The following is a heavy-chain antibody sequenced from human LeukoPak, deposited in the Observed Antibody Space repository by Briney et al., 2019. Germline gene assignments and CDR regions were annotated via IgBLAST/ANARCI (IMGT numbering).Heavy chain of an antibody. CDR1: GFTISSYG. D-gene: IGHD3-22*01. Sequence: GRSLRLSCAASGFTISSYGMHWVRQAPGKGLEWVAVIWYDGSNKYYADSVKGRFTISRDNSKNTLYLQMNSLRAEDTAVYYCARAPYYYDSSGYYPTNDYYYYGMDVWGQGTTVTVSS. J-gene: IGHJ6*02. CDR3: ARAPYYYDSSGYYPTNDYYYYGMDV. CDR2: IWYDGSNK. V-gene: IGHV3-33*01.